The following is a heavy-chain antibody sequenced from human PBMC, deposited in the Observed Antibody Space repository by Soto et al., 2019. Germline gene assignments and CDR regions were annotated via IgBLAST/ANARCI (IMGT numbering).Heavy chain of an antibody. Sequence: SLELSCTASGFTFGDYAMSGVRQAPGKGLEWVGFIRSKAYGGTTEYAASVKGRFTISRDDSKSIAYLQMNSLKTEDTAVYYCTRDSYYYDSSGYYPDAFDIWGQGTMVTVSS. CDR2: IRSKAYGGTT. CDR1: GFTFGDYA. D-gene: IGHD3-22*01. CDR3: TRDSYYYDSSGYYPDAFDI. V-gene: IGHV3-49*04. J-gene: IGHJ3*02.